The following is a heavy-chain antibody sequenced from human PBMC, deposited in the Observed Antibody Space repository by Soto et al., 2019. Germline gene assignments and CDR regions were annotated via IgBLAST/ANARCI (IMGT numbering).Heavy chain of an antibody. CDR2: IKSKTDGGTT. CDR3: TTLKGIDFWSATYGMDV. Sequence: EVPLVESGGSLVKPGGSLRLSCAASGFTFSNACMNWVRQAPGKGLEWVGRIKSKTDGGTTDYAAPVKGRFTISRDDSKNTLYLQMNSLRTEDTALYYCTTLKGIDFWSATYGMDVWGQGTTVTVSS. V-gene: IGHV3-15*07. J-gene: IGHJ6*02. CDR1: GFTFSNAC. D-gene: IGHD3-3*01.